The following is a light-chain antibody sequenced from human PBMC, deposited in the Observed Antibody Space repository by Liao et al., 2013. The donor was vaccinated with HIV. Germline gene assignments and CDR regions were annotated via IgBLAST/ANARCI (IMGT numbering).Light chain of an antibody. J-gene: IGLJ2*01. CDR1: FIGSKT. CDR3: QAWDSSTVV. CDR2: YDS. Sequence: SYELTQPPSVSVAPGKTARITCGGDFIGSKTVHWYHQKPGQAPVLVIYYDSDRPSGIPERISGSNSGSTATLTISGTQAMDEADYYCQAWDSSTVVFGGGTKLTVL. V-gene: IGLV3-21*01.